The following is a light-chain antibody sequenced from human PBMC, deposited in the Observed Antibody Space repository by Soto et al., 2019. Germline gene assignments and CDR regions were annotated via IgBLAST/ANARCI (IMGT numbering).Light chain of an antibody. V-gene: IGKV1-5*03. CDR1: QSISSW. Sequence: DIQMTQSPSTLSASVGDRVTITCRASQSISSWLAWYKQKPGKAPKLLIYKASSLESGVPSRFSGRGSGTEFTLTISSLQPDDVATHYCQQYNSYSRTLGPWTKWEIK. J-gene: IGKJ1*01. CDR3: QQYNSYSRT. CDR2: KAS.